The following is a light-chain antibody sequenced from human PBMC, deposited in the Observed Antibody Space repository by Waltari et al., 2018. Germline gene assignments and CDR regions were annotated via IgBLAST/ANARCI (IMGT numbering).Light chain of an antibody. CDR3: ASWDDSPNGRWV. CDR1: YSNVGNNV. Sequence: QSVLTQPPSASGTPGQRVTISCSGTYSNVGNNVVNWYQQLPGTVPKLLIYRNDQRPSGVPERFSGSKSGTSASLAISCLRSEDEADYFCASWDDSPNGRWVFGGGTKVTVL. V-gene: IGLV1-44*01. J-gene: IGLJ3*02. CDR2: RND.